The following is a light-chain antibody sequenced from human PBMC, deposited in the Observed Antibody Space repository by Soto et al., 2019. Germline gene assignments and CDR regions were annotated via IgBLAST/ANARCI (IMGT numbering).Light chain of an antibody. CDR2: EVS. V-gene: IGLV2-14*01. CDR1: SSDVGGYNY. Sequence: QSALTQPASVSGSPGQSITISCTGTSSDVGGYNYVSWCQQHPGKAPKLMIYEVSNRPSGVSNRFSGSKSDNTASLTISGLQAEDEADYYCSSYTSSSTLYVFGTGTKVTVL. CDR3: SSYTSSSTLYV. J-gene: IGLJ1*01.